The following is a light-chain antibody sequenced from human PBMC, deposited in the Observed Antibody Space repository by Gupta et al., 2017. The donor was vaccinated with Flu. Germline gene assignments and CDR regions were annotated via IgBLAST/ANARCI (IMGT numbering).Light chain of an antibody. Sequence: VTIACSGSNANSGTNKGNWYQQVPGKDPKLLIDGSNKRPEGVPDGFAGSKSGTSASMATSGLQSEDEADDDCAEWDDSLNGHYVFGTGTKVTVL. V-gene: IGLV1-44*01. J-gene: IGLJ1*01. CDR2: GSN. CDR1: NANSGTNK. CDR3: AEWDDSLNGHYV.